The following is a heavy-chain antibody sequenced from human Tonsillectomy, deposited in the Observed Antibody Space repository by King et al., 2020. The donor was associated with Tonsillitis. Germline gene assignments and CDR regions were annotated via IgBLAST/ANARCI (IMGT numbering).Heavy chain of an antibody. D-gene: IGHD3-10*01. V-gene: IGHV1-46*01. Sequence: QLVQSGAEVKKPGASVKVSCKASGYTFTSYYMHWVRQAPGQGLEWMGIINPDGGSTTYGQMIQDRLTVTRDTSTGTVYMELSNLRSEDTAVYYCARAMIREQGVFDYWGQGTLVTVSS. CDR1: GYTFTSYY. J-gene: IGHJ4*02. CDR2: INPDGGST. CDR3: ARAMIREQGVFDY.